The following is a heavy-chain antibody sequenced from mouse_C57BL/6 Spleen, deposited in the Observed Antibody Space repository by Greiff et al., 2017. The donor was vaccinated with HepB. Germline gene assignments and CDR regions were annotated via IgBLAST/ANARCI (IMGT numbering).Heavy chain of an antibody. D-gene: IGHD2-1*01. CDR3: AKKDGNYPYYAMDY. CDR2: IWRGGST. CDR1: GFSLTSYG. V-gene: IGHV2-5*01. Sequence: VQGVESGPGLVQPSQSLSITCTVSGFSLTSYGVHWVRQSPGKGLEWLGVIWRGGSTDYNAAFMSRLSITKDNSKSQVFFKMNSLQADDTAIYYCAKKDGNYPYYAMDYWGQGTSVTVSS. J-gene: IGHJ4*01.